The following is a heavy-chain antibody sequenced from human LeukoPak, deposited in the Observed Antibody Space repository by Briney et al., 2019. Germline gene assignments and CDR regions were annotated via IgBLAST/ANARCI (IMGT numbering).Heavy chain of an antibody. V-gene: IGHV3-21*01. Sequence: GGSLRLSCAASGFTFSSYSMNWVRQAPGKGLEWVSSISSSSSYIYYADSVKGRFTISRDNAKNSLYLQMNSLRAEDTAVYYCASRLGDSSGYDANVWGQGTTVTVSS. CDR2: ISSSSSYI. CDR1: GFTFSSYS. CDR3: ASRLGDSSGYDANV. J-gene: IGHJ6*02. D-gene: IGHD3-22*01.